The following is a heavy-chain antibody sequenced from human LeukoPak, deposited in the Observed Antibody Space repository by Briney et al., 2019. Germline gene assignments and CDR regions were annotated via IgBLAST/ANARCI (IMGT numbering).Heavy chain of an antibody. CDR3: ATRYCSGGSCYLNN. V-gene: IGHV5-51*01. CDR1: GYSFTNIW. CDR2: IYPGDSDT. D-gene: IGHD2-15*01. Sequence: HGESLKISCKGSGYSFTNIWIGWVRQMPGKGLEWMGIIYPGDSDTRYSPSFQGQVTISADKSISTAYLQWSSLKASDTAMYYCATRYCSGGSCYLNNWGQGTLVTVSS. J-gene: IGHJ4*02.